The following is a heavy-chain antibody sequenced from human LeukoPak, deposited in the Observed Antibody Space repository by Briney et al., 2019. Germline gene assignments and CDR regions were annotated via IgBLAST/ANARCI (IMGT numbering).Heavy chain of an antibody. J-gene: IGHJ4*02. Sequence: GASVKVSCKASGGTFSSYAISWVRQAPGQGLEWMGGIIPIFGTANYAQKFQGRVTITTDESTSTAYMELSSLRSEDTAVYYCARGRGGYDRAFDYWGQGTLVTVSS. D-gene: IGHD5-12*01. CDR2: IIPIFGTA. CDR3: ARGRGGYDRAFDY. V-gene: IGHV1-69*05. CDR1: GGTFSSYA.